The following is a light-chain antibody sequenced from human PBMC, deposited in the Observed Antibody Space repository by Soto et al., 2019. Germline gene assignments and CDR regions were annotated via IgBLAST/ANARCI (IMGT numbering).Light chain of an antibody. V-gene: IGLV2-23*01. J-gene: IGLJ3*02. CDR3: CSYAGSDTWV. CDR2: EGS. CDR1: SGDIGSYTL. Sequence: QFALTQPASVSGSPGQSITISCTGTSGDIGSYTLVSWYQQHPGKAPKLMIYEGSKRPSGVSNRFSGSKSGNTASLTISGLQAEDEADYYCCSYAGSDTWVFGGGTKLTVL.